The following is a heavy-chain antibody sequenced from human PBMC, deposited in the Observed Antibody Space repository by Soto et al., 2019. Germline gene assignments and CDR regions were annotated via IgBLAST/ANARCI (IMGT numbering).Heavy chain of an antibody. D-gene: IGHD2-15*01. J-gene: IGHJ4*02. Sequence: EVQLVESGGGLVQPGGSLRLSCAVSGFTFSSDWMHWVRQAPGKGLVWVSCINSDGSSTSYADSVKGRFTISRDNAKNTLYLQMNSLRAEDTAVYYCASTVVTGYWGQGTLVTVSS. CDR2: INSDGSST. CDR1: GFTFSSDW. CDR3: ASTVVTGY. V-gene: IGHV3-74*01.